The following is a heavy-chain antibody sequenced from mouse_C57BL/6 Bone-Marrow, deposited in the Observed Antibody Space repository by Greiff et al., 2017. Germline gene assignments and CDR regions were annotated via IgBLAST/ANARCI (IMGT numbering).Heavy chain of an antibody. CDR3: TTVHYYGSSHWYFDV. D-gene: IGHD1-1*01. V-gene: IGHV14-4*01. J-gene: IGHJ1*03. CDR1: GFNIKDDY. CDR2: IDPENGDT. Sequence: EVQLQQSGAELVRPGASVKLSCTASGFNIKDDYMHWVKQRPEQGLEWIGWIDPENGDTEYASKFQGKATITADTSSNTAYLRLSSLTSEDTAVYYCTTVHYYGSSHWYFDVWGTGTTVTVSS.